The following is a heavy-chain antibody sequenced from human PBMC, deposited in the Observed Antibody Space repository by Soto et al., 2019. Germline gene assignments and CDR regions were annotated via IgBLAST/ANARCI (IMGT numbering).Heavy chain of an antibody. Sequence: SVKVSCKASGFTFTSSAVQWVRQARGQRLEWIGWIVVGSGNTNYAQKFQERVTITRDMSTSTAYMELSSLRSEDTAVYYCAAVTMIVVVPMSYGMDVWGQGTTVTVSS. J-gene: IGHJ6*02. CDR3: AAVTMIVVVPMSYGMDV. CDR2: IVVGSGNT. V-gene: IGHV1-58*01. D-gene: IGHD3-22*01. CDR1: GFTFTSSA.